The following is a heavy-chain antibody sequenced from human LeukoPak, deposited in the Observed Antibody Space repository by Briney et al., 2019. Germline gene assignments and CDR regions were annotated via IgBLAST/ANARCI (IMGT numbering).Heavy chain of an antibody. D-gene: IGHD1-26*01. CDR2: IGWKSDRI. CDR3: ATMEGWSGSYRFDY. V-gene: IGHV3-9*01. Sequence: GRSLRLSCAASGFTFDDYAMHWVRRAPGKGLEWDSGIGWKSDRIGYADSVKGRFTISRDNAKNSLYLQMNSLRAEDTALYYCATMEGWSGSYRFDYWGQGTLVTVSS. J-gene: IGHJ4*02. CDR1: GFTFDDYA.